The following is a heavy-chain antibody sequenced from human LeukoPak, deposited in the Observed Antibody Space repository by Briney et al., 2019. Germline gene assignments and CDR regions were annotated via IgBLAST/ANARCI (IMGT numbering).Heavy chain of an antibody. V-gene: IGHV4-59*08. D-gene: IGHD3-10*01. CDR1: GGSISSYY. CDR2: IYYSGST. Sequence: SETLSLTCTVSGGSISSYYWSWIRQPPGKGLEWIGYIYYSGSTNYNPSLKSRVTISVDTSKNQFSLKLSSGTAADTAVYYCARHIGRGVRGATSPNSWFDPWGQGTLVTVSS. CDR3: ARHIGRGVRGATSPNSWFDP. J-gene: IGHJ5*02.